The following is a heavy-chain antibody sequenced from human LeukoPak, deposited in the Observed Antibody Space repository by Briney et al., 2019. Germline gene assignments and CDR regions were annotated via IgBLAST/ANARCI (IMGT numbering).Heavy chain of an antibody. J-gene: IGHJ4*02. Sequence: GESLKISCAASGFTVSSNYMSWVRQAPGKGLEWVSVIYSGGSTYYADSVKGRFTISRDNSKNTLYLQMNSLRAEDTAVYYCARVPGGGDFYFDYWGQGTLVTVSS. V-gene: IGHV3-53*01. CDR1: GFTVSSNY. D-gene: IGHD2-21*02. CDR3: ARVPGGGDFYFDY. CDR2: IYSGGST.